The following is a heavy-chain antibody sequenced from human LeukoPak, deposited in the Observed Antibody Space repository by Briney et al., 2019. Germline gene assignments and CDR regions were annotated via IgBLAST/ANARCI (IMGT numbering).Heavy chain of an antibody. CDR3: ARLDKGIKAAHFDY. J-gene: IGHJ4*02. CDR2: ISYSGST. CDR1: GGSISSSDFN. D-gene: IGHD6-25*01. Sequence: PSETLSLTCTVSGGSISSSDFNWGWIRQPPGKGLEWIGVISYSGSTYYNPSLKSRVTISVDTSKSHFSLKLSSVTAADTAIYYCARLDKGIKAAHFDYCGQGTLVTVSS. V-gene: IGHV4-39*01.